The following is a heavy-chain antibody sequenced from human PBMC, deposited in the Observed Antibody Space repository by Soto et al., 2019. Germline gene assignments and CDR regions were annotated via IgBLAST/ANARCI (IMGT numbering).Heavy chain of an antibody. CDR2: IYYSGST. CDR1: GGSISGYY. Sequence: SETLCLTCTVSGGSISGYYWSWIRQPAPGKGLEWIGYIYYSGSTNYNPSLKSRVTISVDTSKNQFSLKLSSVTAADTAVYYCAAQRGGSGSRHLYYYMDVWGKGTTVTVSS. J-gene: IGHJ6*03. CDR3: AAQRGGSGSRHLYYYMDV. V-gene: IGHV4-59*01. D-gene: IGHD3-10*01.